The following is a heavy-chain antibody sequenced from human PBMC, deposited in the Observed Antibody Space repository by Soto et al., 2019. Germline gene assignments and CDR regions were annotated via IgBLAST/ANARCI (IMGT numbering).Heavy chain of an antibody. J-gene: IGHJ6*03. CDR2: IYSGGST. Sequence: PGGSLRLSCAASGFTVSSYYMSWVRQAPGKGLEWVSVIYSGGSTYYADSVKGRFTISRDNSKNTLYLQMNSLRAEDTAVYYCARSTVTTGYYYYYMDVWGKGTAVTVSS. CDR3: ARSTVTTGYYYYYMDV. V-gene: IGHV3-66*01. CDR1: GFTVSSYY. D-gene: IGHD4-4*01.